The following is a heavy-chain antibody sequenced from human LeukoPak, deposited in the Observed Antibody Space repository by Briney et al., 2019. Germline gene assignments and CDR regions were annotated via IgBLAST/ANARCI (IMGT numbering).Heavy chain of an antibody. J-gene: IGHJ4*02. D-gene: IGHD2-2*01. CDR2: ISSSSTI. V-gene: IGHV3-48*02. CDR1: GFTFSSYE. Sequence: GGSLRLSCAASGFTFSSYEMNWVRQAPGKGLEWVSYISSSSTIYYADSVKGRFTISRDNAKNSLYLQMNSLRDEDTAVYYCAAYCSSTSCYAVVDYWGQGTLVTVSS. CDR3: AAYCSSTSCYAVVDY.